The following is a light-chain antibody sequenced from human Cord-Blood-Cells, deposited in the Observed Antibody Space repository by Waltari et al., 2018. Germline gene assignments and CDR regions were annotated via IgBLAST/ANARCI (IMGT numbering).Light chain of an antibody. J-gene: IGLJ2*01. CDR2: QDS. Sequence: SYELTQTPSVSVSPGQTASITCSGDKLGDKYACWYQQKPGQSPVLVIYQDSKRPSGIPERFSCSNSGNTATLTISGTQAMDEADYYCQAWDSSTVVFGGGTKLTVL. CDR3: QAWDSSTVV. CDR1: KLGDKY. V-gene: IGLV3-1*01.